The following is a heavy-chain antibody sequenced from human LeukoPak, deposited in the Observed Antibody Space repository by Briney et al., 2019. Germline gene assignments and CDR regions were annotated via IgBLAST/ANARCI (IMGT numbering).Heavy chain of an antibody. CDR3: ARGRYGTVTRGWFDP. Sequence: ASVKVSCKTSGYTFTDNVISWVRQAPGQGLEWMGWITIYNGNTNYAQKLQGRVTMTTDTSTSTAYMELRSLRSDDTAVYYCARGRYGTVTRGWFDPWGQGTLVTVSS. J-gene: IGHJ5*02. V-gene: IGHV1-18*01. D-gene: IGHD1-1*01. CDR1: GYTFTDNV. CDR2: ITIYNGNT.